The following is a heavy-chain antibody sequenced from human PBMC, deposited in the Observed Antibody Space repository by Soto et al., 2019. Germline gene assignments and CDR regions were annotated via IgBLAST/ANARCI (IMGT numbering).Heavy chain of an antibody. Sequence: QVQLVQSGAEVKKPGSSVKVSCKASGGTFSSYAISWGRQAPGQGLEWMGGIIPIFGTANYAQKFQGRVTITADESTSTAYMELSSLRSEDTAVYYCARDGGWGYYGSGSYFDYWGQGTLVTVSS. CDR2: IIPIFGTA. D-gene: IGHD3-10*01. V-gene: IGHV1-69*12. J-gene: IGHJ4*02. CDR1: GGTFSSYA. CDR3: ARDGGWGYYGSGSYFDY.